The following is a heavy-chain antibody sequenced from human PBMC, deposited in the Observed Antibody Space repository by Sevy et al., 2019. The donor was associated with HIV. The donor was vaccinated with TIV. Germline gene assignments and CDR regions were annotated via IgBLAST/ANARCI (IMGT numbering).Heavy chain of an antibody. CDR1: GDSISSFY. CDR3: ETAYKWNDAMHT. J-gene: IGHJ4*02. D-gene: IGHD1-1*01. Sequence: SETLSLTCTVSGDSISSFYWSWVRQPAGKGLEWLGRIYFGGSPNYNPSLKSRVTMSLDTSENQVSLKVSSVTAADTAVYYCETAYKWNDAMHTWGQGTLVTVSS. V-gene: IGHV4-4*07. CDR2: IYFGGSP.